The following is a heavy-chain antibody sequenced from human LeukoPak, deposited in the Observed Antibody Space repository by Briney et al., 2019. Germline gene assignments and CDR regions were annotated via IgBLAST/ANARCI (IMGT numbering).Heavy chain of an antibody. D-gene: IGHD3-10*01. CDR2: IYTSGST. CDR1: GGSFSGYY. CDR3: ARDMVRGQNWFDP. J-gene: IGHJ5*02. Sequence: TSETLSLTCAVYGGSFSGYYWSWIRQPAGKGLEWIGRIYTSGSTNYNPSLKSRVTMSVDTSKNQFSLKLSSVTAADTAVYYCARDMVRGQNWFDPWGQGTLVTVSS. V-gene: IGHV4-4*07.